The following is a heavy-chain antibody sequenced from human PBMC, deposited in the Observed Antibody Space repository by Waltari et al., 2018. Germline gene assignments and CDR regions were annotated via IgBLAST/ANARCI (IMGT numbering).Heavy chain of an antibody. CDR1: GFIFSSYA. V-gene: IGHV3-23*01. J-gene: IGHJ4*02. CDR3: ARDQFGLAAVRALLS. Sequence: EVQLLESGGDLVQPGGSLRLYCTVPGFIFSSYAMTWVRQAPGKGLEWVSGISYNGGTTYYADSVKARFTISRDNSRNTLFLQMNSLRAEDTAVYYCARDQFGLAAVRALLSWGRGTLVTVSS. D-gene: IGHD6-13*01. CDR2: ISYNGGTT.